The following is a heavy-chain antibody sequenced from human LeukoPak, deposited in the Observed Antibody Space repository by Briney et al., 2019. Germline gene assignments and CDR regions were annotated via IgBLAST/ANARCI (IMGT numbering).Heavy chain of an antibody. V-gene: IGHV4-34*01. D-gene: IGHD2-2*01. J-gene: IGHJ4*02. CDR1: GGSFSGYY. CDR2: INHSGST. Sequence: SETLSLTCAVYGGSFSGYYWSWIRQPPGKGLEWIGEINHSGSTNYNPSLKSRVTISVDTSKNQFSLKLSSVTAADTAVYYCARGLGYCSSTSCHWPPLANWGQGTLVTVSS. CDR3: ARGLGYCSSTSCHWPPLAN.